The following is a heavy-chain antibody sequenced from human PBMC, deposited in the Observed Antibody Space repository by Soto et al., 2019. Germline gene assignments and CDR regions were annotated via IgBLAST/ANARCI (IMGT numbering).Heavy chain of an antibody. CDR2: ISYSGST. CDR1: GGSISSGEYY. V-gene: IGHV4-30-4*01. CDR3: ARTSLTIFGPSNDYYGMGV. Sequence: SETLSLTCTVSGGSISSGEYYWTWIRQPPGKGLEWIGYISYSGSTHYSPSLKSRVSITVDTSKNQFSLNLASVSAEDTAVYYCARTSLTIFGPSNDYYGMGVWGLWTTVTVSS. J-gene: IGHJ6*02. D-gene: IGHD3-3*01.